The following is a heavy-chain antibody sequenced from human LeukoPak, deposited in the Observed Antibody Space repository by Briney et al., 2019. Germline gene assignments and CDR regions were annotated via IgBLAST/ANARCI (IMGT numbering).Heavy chain of an antibody. V-gene: IGHV3-21*01. Sequence: GGSLRLSCAASGFTFSSYSMNWVRQAPGEGLEWVSSISSSSSYIYYADSLKGRFTTSRDNAKNSLYLQMNSLRAEDTAVYYCARDLVAGGSFYGMDVWGQGTTVTVSS. CDR1: GFTFSSYS. CDR2: ISSSSSYI. D-gene: IGHD2-15*01. J-gene: IGHJ6*02. CDR3: ARDLVAGGSFYGMDV.